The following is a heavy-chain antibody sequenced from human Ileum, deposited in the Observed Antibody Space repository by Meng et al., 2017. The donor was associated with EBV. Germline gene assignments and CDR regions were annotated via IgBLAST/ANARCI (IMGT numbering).Heavy chain of an antibody. V-gene: IGHV1-2*04. Sequence: QVQLVQSGDAVKKPGAPGKVSCKASGYTFTGYYMHWVRQAPGQGLEWMGWINPNSGGTNYAQKFQGWVTMTRDTSISTAYMELSRLRSDDTAVYYCARDWEGSWAVFDYWGQGTLVTVSS. J-gene: IGHJ4*02. CDR2: INPNSGGT. CDR3: ARDWEGSWAVFDY. D-gene: IGHD6-13*01. CDR1: GYTFTGYY.